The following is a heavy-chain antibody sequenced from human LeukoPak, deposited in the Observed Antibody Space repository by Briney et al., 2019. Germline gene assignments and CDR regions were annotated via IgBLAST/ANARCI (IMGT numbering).Heavy chain of an antibody. Sequence: SQTLSLTCTISGGSISSGGYSWSRIRQPPGKGLEWIGNIYHSGSTYYNPSLKSRVIISVDRSKNQFSLKLSSVTAADTAVYYCARDLGYGSGYFDYWGQGTLVTVSS. CDR1: GGSISSGGYS. J-gene: IGHJ4*02. CDR2: IYHSGST. CDR3: ARDLGYGSGYFDY. V-gene: IGHV4-30-2*01. D-gene: IGHD3-10*01.